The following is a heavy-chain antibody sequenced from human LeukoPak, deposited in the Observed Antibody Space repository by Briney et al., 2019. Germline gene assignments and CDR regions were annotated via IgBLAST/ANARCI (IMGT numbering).Heavy chain of an antibody. D-gene: IGHD5/OR15-5a*01. CDR2: IGASGDSI. Sequence: AGGSLGLSCAVSGFTFSSYAMIWVRQAPGRGLVWVSSIGASGDSIHYTDSVKGRFTISRDNSKNTLYLQMSSLRVEDTAVYYCAKIPDVSDYWGQGTLVTVSS. J-gene: IGHJ4*02. CDR3: AKIPDVSDY. V-gene: IGHV3-23*01. CDR1: GFTFSSYA.